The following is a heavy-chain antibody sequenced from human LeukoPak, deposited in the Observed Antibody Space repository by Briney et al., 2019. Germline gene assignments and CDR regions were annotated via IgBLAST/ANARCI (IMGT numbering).Heavy chain of an antibody. CDR2: INNDGSGT. D-gene: IGHD3-22*01. Sequence: GGSLRLSCAPSGFIVSRYWMHWVRQAPGKGLVWVSRINNDGSGTSYADSVKGRFTISRDNAKNTLYLQMNRLKTEDTAVYYCTTGIKVVVIFYWGQGTLVTVSS. J-gene: IGHJ4*02. CDR1: GFIVSRYW. CDR3: TTGIKVVVIFY. V-gene: IGHV3-74*01.